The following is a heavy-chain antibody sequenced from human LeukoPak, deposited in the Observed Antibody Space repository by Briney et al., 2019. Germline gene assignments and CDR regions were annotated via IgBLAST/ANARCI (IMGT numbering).Heavy chain of an antibody. Sequence: SETLSLTCTVSGGSINSGDSYWSWIRQPPGKGLEWIGYNYYSGSTSYNPSLKSRVTISVDTSKNQFSLKLSSVTAADTAVYYCASSGEGYDFWSGYSWFDPWGQGTLVTVSS. D-gene: IGHD3-3*01. CDR2: NYYSGST. J-gene: IGHJ5*02. CDR3: ASSGEGYDFWSGYSWFDP. V-gene: IGHV4-30-4*02. CDR1: GGSINSGDSY.